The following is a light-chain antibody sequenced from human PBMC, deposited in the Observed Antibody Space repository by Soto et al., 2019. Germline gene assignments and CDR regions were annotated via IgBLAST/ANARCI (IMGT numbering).Light chain of an antibody. Sequence: DIQITQAPSSLSAYVGDRGTITCRASQGISSYLAWYQQKPGKVPKVLIYAASTLQSGVPSRFSGSGSGTDFTLTISNLQPEDVATYYCQNYNSAPRTFGQGTKVDIK. V-gene: IGKV1-27*01. CDR1: QGISSY. J-gene: IGKJ1*01. CDR3: QNYNSAPRT. CDR2: AAS.